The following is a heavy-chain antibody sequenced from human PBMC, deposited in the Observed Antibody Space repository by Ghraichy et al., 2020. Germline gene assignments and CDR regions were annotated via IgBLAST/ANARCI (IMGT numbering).Heavy chain of an antibody. V-gene: IGHV4-30-4*01. J-gene: IGHJ3*02. CDR3: ARGSPVLVGTQDILTGRGAFDI. D-gene: IGHD3-9*01. CDR2: IYYSGST. CDR1: GGSISSGDYY. Sequence: SETLSLTCTVSGGSISSGDYYWSWIRQPPGKGLEWIGYIYYSGSTYYNPSLKSRVTISVDTSKNQFSLKLSSVTAADTAVYYCARGSPVLVGTQDILTGRGAFDIWGQGTMVTVSS.